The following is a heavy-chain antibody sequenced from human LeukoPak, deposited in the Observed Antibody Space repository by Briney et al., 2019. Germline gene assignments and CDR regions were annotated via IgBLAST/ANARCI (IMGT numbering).Heavy chain of an antibody. D-gene: IGHD2-21*02. CDR1: GYTFTSYD. CDR3: AMSRCGGDCYALNY. V-gene: IGHV1-8*03. Sequence: GASVKVSCKASGYTFTSYDINWVRQATGQGLEWMGWMNPNSGNTGYAQKFQGRVTITRNTSISTAYMELSSLRSEDTAVYYCAMSRCGGDCYALNYWGQGTLVTVSS. CDR2: MNPNSGNT. J-gene: IGHJ4*02.